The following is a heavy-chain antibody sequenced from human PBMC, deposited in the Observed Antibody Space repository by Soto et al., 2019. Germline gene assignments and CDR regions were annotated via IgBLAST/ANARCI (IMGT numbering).Heavy chain of an antibody. CDR2: IWYDGSNK. V-gene: IGHV3-33*01. D-gene: IGHD3-22*01. CDR3: GRDRSRARYYYDSGVYGVFDY. Sequence: GGSLRLSCAASGFTFSSYGMHWVRQAPGKGLEWVAVIWYDGSNKYYADSVKGRFTISRDNSKNTLYLQMNSLRAEDTAVYYSGRDRSRARYYYDSGVYGVFDYGGQEPRVTVSS. J-gene: IGHJ4*02. CDR1: GFTFSSYG.